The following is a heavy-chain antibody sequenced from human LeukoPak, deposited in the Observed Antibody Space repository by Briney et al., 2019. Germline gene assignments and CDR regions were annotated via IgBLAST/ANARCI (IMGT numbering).Heavy chain of an antibody. CDR3: ARALYGSGWCQDY. CDR2: ISNSVGTT. J-gene: IGHJ4*02. Sequence: STISNSVGTTYYADXXXGXXTISXDXSXNTLYLQVNSLRAEDTALYYCARALYGSGWCQDYWGQGTLVTVSS. D-gene: IGHD6-19*01. V-gene: IGHV3-23*01.